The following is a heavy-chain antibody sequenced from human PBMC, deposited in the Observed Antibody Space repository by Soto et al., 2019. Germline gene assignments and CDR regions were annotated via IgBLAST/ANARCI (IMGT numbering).Heavy chain of an antibody. CDR3: TRVGLVQLGRRGAFDI. CDR2: IRSKAYGSTT. J-gene: IGHJ3*02. D-gene: IGHD1-1*01. V-gene: IGHV3-49*03. Sequence: GGSLRLSCTASGFTFGDYAMSWFRQAPGKGLEWVGFIRSKAYGSTTEYAASVKGRFTISRDDSKSIAYLQMNSLKTEDTAVYYCTRVGLVQLGRRGAFDIWGQGTMVTVSS. CDR1: GFTFGDYA.